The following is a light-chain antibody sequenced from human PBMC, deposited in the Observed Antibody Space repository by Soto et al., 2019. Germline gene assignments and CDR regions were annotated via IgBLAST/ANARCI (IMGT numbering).Light chain of an antibody. CDR2: GAS. V-gene: IGKV3-20*01. Sequence: EGVLTQSPGTLSLSPGERVTLSCRASQSVTSSYLAWFQQKPGQAPRLLIYGASSRATGIPDRFSGSGSGTEFSLAISRMEIEDFAVYHCHLRHLWPSTFGEGTR. CDR3: HLRHLWPST. CDR1: QSVTSSY. J-gene: IGKJ5*01.